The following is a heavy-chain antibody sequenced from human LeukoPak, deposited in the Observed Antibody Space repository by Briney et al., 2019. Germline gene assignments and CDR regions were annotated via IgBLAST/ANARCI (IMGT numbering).Heavy chain of an antibody. CDR3: AREVVTAMTDAFDI. CDR2: IRYDGSNK. D-gene: IGHD2-21*02. CDR1: GFTFSSYG. Sequence: PGGSLRLSCGASGFTFSSYGMHWVRQAPGKGLEWVAFIRYDGSNKYYADSVKGRFTISRDNSKNTLYLQMNSLRVEDTAVYYCAREVVTAMTDAFDIWRQGTLVTVSS. V-gene: IGHV3-30*02. J-gene: IGHJ3*02.